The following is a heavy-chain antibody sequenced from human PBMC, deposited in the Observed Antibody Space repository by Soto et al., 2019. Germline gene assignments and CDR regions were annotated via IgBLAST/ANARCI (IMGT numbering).Heavy chain of an antibody. D-gene: IGHD3-22*01. J-gene: IGHJ3*02. V-gene: IGHV5-51*01. CDR3: AAPKYYYDSSGYYGGHGAFDI. CDR1: GYSFTSYL. CDR2: IYPGDSDT. Sequence: GESLKISCKGSGYSFTSYLIGCVRQIPWKGLEWMGIIYPGDSDTRYSPSFQGQVTISADKSIRTAYLQWSSLKASDTAMYYCAAPKYYYDSSGYYGGHGAFDIWGQGTMVTVSS.